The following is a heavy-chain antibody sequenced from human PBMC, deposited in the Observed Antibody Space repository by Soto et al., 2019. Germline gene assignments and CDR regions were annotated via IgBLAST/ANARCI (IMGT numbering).Heavy chain of an antibody. CDR1: GFTFSSYG. J-gene: IGHJ4*02. D-gene: IGHD6-13*01. CDR3: AKVWYHQQLVPFDY. CDR2: TSYDGSNK. Sequence: PGGSLRLSCAASGFTFSSYGMHWVRQAPGKGLEWVAVTSYDGSNKYYGDSVKGRFTISRDNSKNTLYLQMNSLRVEDSAVYYCAKVWYHQQLVPFDYWGQGTLVTVSS. V-gene: IGHV3-30*18.